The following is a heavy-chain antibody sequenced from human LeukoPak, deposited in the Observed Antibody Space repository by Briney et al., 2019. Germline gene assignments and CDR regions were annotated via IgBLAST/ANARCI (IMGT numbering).Heavy chain of an antibody. V-gene: IGHV3-23*05. Sequence: GGSLRLSCATSGFPFSTSAMTWVRQAPGKGLEWVSHILSTGTTYYADSVRSRFSISRDNAKNTLFLLMTSLRAEDTAVYYCATVKYDYGDPVGWFDPWGQGTLVTVSS. CDR3: ATVKYDYGDPVGWFDP. D-gene: IGHD4-17*01. J-gene: IGHJ5*02. CDR2: ILSTGTT. CDR1: GFPFSTSA.